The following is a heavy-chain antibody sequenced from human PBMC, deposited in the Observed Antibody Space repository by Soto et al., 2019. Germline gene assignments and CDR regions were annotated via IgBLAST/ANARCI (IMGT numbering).Heavy chain of an antibody. Sequence: SQTLSLTCAISGDSVSSNSAAWNWIRQSPSRGLEWLGRTYYRSKWYNDYAVSVKSRITINPDTSKNQFSLQLNSVTPEDTAVYYCARGRWLEPYYYYYGMDVWGQGTTVTVSS. J-gene: IGHJ6*02. CDR1: GDSVSSNSAA. CDR3: ARGRWLEPYYYYYGMDV. V-gene: IGHV6-1*01. D-gene: IGHD6-19*01. CDR2: TYYRSKWYN.